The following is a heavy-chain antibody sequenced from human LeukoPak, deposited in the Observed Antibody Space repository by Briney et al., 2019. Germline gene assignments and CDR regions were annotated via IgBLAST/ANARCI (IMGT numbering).Heavy chain of an antibody. J-gene: IGHJ4*02. CDR2: FYWDDDR. D-gene: IGHD3-22*01. V-gene: IGHV2-5*02. Sequence: SAPTLAHTRPTFALTCTFSGFYFNSRGVGLGRIRQPPGRALESLTLFYWDDDRLYSPSLKSRLTITKDTSKNQVVLTMTNMDPMDTATYFCAHRKNYYDSSVFDNWGQGTLVTVSS. CDR3: AHRKNYYDSSVFDN. CDR1: GFYFNSRGVG.